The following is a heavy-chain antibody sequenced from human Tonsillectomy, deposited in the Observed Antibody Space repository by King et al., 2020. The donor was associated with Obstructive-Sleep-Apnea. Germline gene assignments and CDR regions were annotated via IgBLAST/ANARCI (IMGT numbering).Heavy chain of an antibody. J-gene: IGHJ4*02. CDR2: IYYSGST. V-gene: IGHV4-39*07. CDR1: GGSISSSSYY. CDR3: ARDGDYAGNSAYFDY. Sequence: QMQLQESGPGLVKPSETLSLTCTVSGGSISSSSYYWGWIRQPPGKGLEWIGSIYYSGSTYYNPSLKSRVTISVDTSKNQFSLKLSSVTAADTAVYYCARDGDYAGNSAYFDYWGQGTLVTVSS. D-gene: IGHD4-23*01.